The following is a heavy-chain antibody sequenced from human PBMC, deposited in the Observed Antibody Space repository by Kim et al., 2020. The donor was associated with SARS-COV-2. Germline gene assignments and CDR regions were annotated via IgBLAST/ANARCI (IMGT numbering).Heavy chain of an antibody. CDR3: ARHSGGSTMVRGDYPDY. Sequence: GESLKISCKGSGYSFTSYWIGWVRQMPGKGLEWMGIIYPGDSDTRYSPSFQGQVTISADKSISTAYLQWSSLKASDTAMYYCARHSGGSTMVRGDYPDYWGQGTLVTVSS. CDR1: GYSFTSYW. V-gene: IGHV5-51*01. J-gene: IGHJ4*02. D-gene: IGHD3-10*01. CDR2: IYPGDSDT.